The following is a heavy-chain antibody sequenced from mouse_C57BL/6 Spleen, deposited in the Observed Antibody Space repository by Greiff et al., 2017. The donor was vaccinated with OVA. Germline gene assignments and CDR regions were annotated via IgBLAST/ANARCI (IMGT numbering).Heavy chain of an antibody. V-gene: IGHV3-6*01. J-gene: IGHJ4*01. Sequence: EVKLMESGPGLVKPSQSLSLTCSVTGYSITSGYYWNWIRQFPGNKLEWMGYISYDGSNNYNPSLKNRISITRDTSKNQFFLKLNSVTTEDTATYYCAREYYYAMDDWGQGTSVTVSS. CDR1: GYSITSGYY. CDR2: ISYDGSN. CDR3: AREYYYAMDD.